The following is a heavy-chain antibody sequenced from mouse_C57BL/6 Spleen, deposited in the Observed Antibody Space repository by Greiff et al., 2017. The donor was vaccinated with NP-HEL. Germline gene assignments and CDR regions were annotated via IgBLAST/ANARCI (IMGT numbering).Heavy chain of an antibody. CDR2: IHPSDSDT. J-gene: IGHJ1*03. V-gene: IGHV1-74*01. Sequence: VQLQQPGAELVKPGASVKVSCKASGYTFTSYWMHWVKQRPGQGLEWIGRIHPSDSDTNYNQKFKGKATLTVDKSSSTAYMQLSSLTSEDSAVCYCAIGGGVYDPYWYFDVWGTGTTVTVSS. D-gene: IGHD2-3*01. CDR3: AIGGGVYDPYWYFDV. CDR1: GYTFTSYW.